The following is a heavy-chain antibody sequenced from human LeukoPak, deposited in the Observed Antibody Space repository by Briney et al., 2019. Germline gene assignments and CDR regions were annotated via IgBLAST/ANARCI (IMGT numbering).Heavy chain of an antibody. Sequence: ASVKVSCKASGYTFTSYYMHWVRQAPGQGLEWMGIINPSGGSTSYAQKFQGRVTMTRDMSTGTVYMELSSLRSEDTAVYYCASRLVGAALYAFDIWGQGTMVTVSS. CDR1: GYTFTSYY. J-gene: IGHJ3*02. D-gene: IGHD1-26*01. V-gene: IGHV1-46*01. CDR3: ASRLVGAALYAFDI. CDR2: INPSGGST.